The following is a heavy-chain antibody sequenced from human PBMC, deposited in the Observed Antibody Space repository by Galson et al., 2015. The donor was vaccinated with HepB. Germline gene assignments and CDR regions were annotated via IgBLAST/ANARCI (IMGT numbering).Heavy chain of an antibody. D-gene: IGHD2-15*01. J-gene: IGHJ4*02. CDR2: ISYNGNNK. CDR1: AFTFGTYA. V-gene: IGHV3-30-3*01. CDR3: ARDVGIVMVLATMGPFDY. Sequence: SLRLSCATSAFTFGTYAMHWVRQAPGKGLQWVSVISYNGNNKYYADSVKGRFTISRDTSKNTLYLQMNNLRAEDTAVYYCARDVGIVMVLATMGPFDYWGRGTLVTVS.